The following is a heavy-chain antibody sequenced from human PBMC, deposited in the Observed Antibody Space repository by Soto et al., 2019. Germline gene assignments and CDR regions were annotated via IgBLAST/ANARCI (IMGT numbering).Heavy chain of an antibody. CDR2: IIPIFGTA. Sequence: WASVKVSCKASGGTFSSCAISWVRQAPGQGLEWMGGIIPIFGTANYAQKFQGRVTITADKSTSTAYMELSSLRSEDTAVYYCAGPRYCSGGSCYSYYFDYWGQGTLVTAPQ. CDR3: AGPRYCSGGSCYSYYFDY. J-gene: IGHJ4*02. D-gene: IGHD2-15*01. CDR1: GGTFSSCA. V-gene: IGHV1-69*06.